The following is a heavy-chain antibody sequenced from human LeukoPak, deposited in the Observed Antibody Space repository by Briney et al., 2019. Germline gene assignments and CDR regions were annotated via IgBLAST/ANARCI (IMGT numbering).Heavy chain of an antibody. CDR2: IYHSGST. J-gene: IGHJ5*02. CDR3: ATYYYGSGRTNWFDP. V-gene: IGHV4-30-2*01. Sequence: PSQTLSLTCAVSGGSISSGGYSWSWVRQPPGKGLEWIGYIYHSGSTYYNPSLKSRVTISVDRSKNQFSLKLSSVTAADTAVYYCATYYYGSGRTNWFDPWGQGTLVTVSS. D-gene: IGHD3-10*01. CDR1: GGSISSGGYS.